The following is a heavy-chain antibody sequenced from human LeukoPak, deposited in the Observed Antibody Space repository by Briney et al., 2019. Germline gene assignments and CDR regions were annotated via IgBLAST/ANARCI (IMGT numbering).Heavy chain of an antibody. CDR1: GGTFSSYA. V-gene: IGHV1-69*05. D-gene: IGHD6-6*01. CDR3: ARRSEKYSSSSREYYFDY. Sequence: SVKVSCKASGGTFSSYAISWVRQAPGQGLEWMGGIIPIFGTANYAQKFQGRVTITTDESTSTAYMELSSLRSEDTAVYYCARRSEKYSSSSREYYFDYWGQGTLVTVSS. J-gene: IGHJ4*02. CDR2: IIPIFGTA.